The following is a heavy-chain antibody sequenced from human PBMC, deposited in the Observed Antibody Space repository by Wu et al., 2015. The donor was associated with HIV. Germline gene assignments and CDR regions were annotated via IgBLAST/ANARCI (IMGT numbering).Heavy chain of an antibody. CDR3: ARERGWSRGQRYYFDY. CDR2: INPSGGST. J-gene: IGHJ4*02. CDR1: GYTFTSYY. Sequence: QVQLVQSGAEVKKPGASVKVSCKASGYTFTSYYMHWVRQAPGQGLEWMGIINPSGGSTSYAQKFQGRVTMTRDTSTSTVYMELSSLRSEDTAVYYCARERGWSRGQRYYFDYWGQGTLVTVSS. V-gene: IGHV1-46*01. D-gene: IGHD2-15*01.